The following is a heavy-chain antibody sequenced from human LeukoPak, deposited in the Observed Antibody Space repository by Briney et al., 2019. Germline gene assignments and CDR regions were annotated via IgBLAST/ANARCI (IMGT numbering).Heavy chain of an antibody. CDR2: MNPNSGNT. Sequence: ASVKVSCKASGYTFTSYDINWVRQATGQGLEWMGWMNPNSGNTGYAQKFQGRVTITRNTSISTAYMELSCLRSEDTAVYYCARALSIYCGGDCYDPLGYWGQGTLVTVSS. CDR1: GYTFTSYD. D-gene: IGHD2-21*01. J-gene: IGHJ4*02. V-gene: IGHV1-8*01. CDR3: ARALSIYCGGDCYDPLGY.